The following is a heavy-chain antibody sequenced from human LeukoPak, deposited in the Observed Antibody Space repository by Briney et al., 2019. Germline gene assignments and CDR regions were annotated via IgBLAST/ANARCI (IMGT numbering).Heavy chain of an antibody. D-gene: IGHD1/OR15-1a*01. V-gene: IGHV1-2*02. Sequence: ASVKVSCKASGYTFTDYYMYWVRQAPGQGLDWVGWINPTSGATNYAQKFQGRVTMTRDTSNNTSYMELGRLRPDDTAVYYCAREFRTTTWSFDAFDLWGQGTMVTVSS. CDR2: INPTSGAT. CDR1: GYTFTDYY. CDR3: AREFRTTTWSFDAFDL. J-gene: IGHJ3*01.